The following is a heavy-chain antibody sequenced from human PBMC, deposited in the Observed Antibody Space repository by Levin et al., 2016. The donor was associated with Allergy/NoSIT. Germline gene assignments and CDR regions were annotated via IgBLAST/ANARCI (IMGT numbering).Heavy chain of an antibody. Sequence: SETLSLTCGVYGGSISGHYWTWIRQPAGKGLEWIGRIYTSGSTNYNPSLKSRVTMSVDTSKNQFSLNLSSVTAADTAVYYCARSRSGYDGSGYWWGQGTMVTASS. V-gene: IGHV4-59*10. CDR2: IYTSGST. J-gene: IGHJ3*01. D-gene: IGHD3-22*01. CDR3: ARSRSGYDGSGYW. CDR1: GGSISGHY.